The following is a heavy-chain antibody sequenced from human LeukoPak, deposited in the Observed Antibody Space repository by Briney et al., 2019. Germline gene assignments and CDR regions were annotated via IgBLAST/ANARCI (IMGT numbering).Heavy chain of an antibody. J-gene: IGHJ5*02. Sequence: SETLSLTCAVYGGSFRGYYWSWIRQPPGKGLEWIGEINHSGSTNYNPSLKSRVTISVDMSKNQFSLKLSSVTAADTAVYYCARSHYYDSSGSHNNWIDPWGQGTLVTVSS. CDR1: GGSFRGYY. CDR3: ARSHYYDSSGSHNNWIDP. CDR2: INHSGST. V-gene: IGHV4-34*01. D-gene: IGHD3-22*01.